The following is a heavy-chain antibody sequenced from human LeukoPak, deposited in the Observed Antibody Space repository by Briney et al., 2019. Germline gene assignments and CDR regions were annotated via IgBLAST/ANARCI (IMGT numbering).Heavy chain of an antibody. CDR2: ISSSSSYT. Sequence: GGSLRLSCAASGFTFSSYSMNWVRQAPGKGLEWVSSISSSSSYTYYADSVKGRFTISRDNAKNSLYLQMNSLRAEDTAVYYCARAVTAIPSGGDYWGQGTLVTVSS. CDR3: ARAVTAIPSGGDY. D-gene: IGHD2-21*02. CDR1: GFTFSSYS. V-gene: IGHV3-21*01. J-gene: IGHJ4*02.